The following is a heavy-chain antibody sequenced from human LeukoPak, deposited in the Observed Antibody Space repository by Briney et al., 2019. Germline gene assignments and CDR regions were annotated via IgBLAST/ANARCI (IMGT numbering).Heavy chain of an antibody. V-gene: IGHV4-30-2*01. D-gene: IGHD2-2*01. CDR2: IYHSGST. Sequence: GDIYHSGSTYYNPSLKSRITISVDRSKNQFSLKLSSVTAADTAVYYCGRYCSTTSCSVDYWGQGTRVTVSS. CDR3: GRYCSTTSCSVDY. J-gene: IGHJ4*02.